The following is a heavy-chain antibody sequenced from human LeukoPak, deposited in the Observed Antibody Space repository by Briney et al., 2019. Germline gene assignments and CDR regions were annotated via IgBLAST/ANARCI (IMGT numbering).Heavy chain of an antibody. D-gene: IGHD4-11*01. J-gene: IGHJ4*02. Sequence: SETLSLTCTVSGGSISSHYWSWIRQPPGKGLEWIGYIYYSGSTNYNPSLKSRVTISVDTSKNQFSLKLSSVTAADTAVYYCARGMGYSNYYDYWGQGTLVTVSS. CDR3: ARGMGYSNYYDY. CDR1: GGSISSHY. CDR2: IYYSGST. V-gene: IGHV4-59*11.